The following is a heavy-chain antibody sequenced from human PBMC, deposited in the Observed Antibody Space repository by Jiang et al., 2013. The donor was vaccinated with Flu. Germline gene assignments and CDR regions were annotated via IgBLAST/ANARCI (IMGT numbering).Heavy chain of an antibody. Sequence: GAEVKKPGASVKVSCKASGYTFTGYYMHWVRQAPGQGLEWMGWINPNSGGTNYAQKFQGWVTMTRDTSISTAYMELSRLRSDDTAVYYCARAGNDSSASVGSAFDIWGQGTMVTVSS. CDR3: ARAGNDSSASVGSAFDI. D-gene: IGHD3-22*01. CDR1: GYTFTGYY. V-gene: IGHV1-2*04. J-gene: IGHJ3*02. CDR2: INPNSGGT.